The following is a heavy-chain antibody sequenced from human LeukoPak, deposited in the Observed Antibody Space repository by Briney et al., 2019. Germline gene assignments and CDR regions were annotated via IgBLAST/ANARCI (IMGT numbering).Heavy chain of an antibody. D-gene: IGHD1-26*01. Sequence: SETLSLTCTVSGASISSYYWSWIRQPPGKGLEWIGDIYYSGSTNSNPSLKSRVTISVDTSKNQFSLQLSSLTAADTAVYYCARDVGGNYQNWFDPWGQGTLVTVSS. J-gene: IGHJ5*02. CDR1: GASISSYY. CDR3: ARDVGGNYQNWFDP. V-gene: IGHV4-59*01. CDR2: IYYSGST.